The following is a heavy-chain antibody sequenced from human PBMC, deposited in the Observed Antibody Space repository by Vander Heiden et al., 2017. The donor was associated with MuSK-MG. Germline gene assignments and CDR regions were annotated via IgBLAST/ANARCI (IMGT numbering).Heavy chain of an antibody. Sequence: VSCKASGYTFTGYYMQWVRQAPGQGLEWMGWINPNSGGTNYAQKVQGRVTMTRDTSISTAYMELSRLRSDHTAVYYCARDRSSGWSYYYYDYGMDVWGQGTTVTVSS. V-gene: IGHV1-2*02. CDR2: INPNSGGT. CDR1: GYTFTGYY. D-gene: IGHD6-19*01. CDR3: ARDRSSGWSYYYYDYGMDV. J-gene: IGHJ6*02.